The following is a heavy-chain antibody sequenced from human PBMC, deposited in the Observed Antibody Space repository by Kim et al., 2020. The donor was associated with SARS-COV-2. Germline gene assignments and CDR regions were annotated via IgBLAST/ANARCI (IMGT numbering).Heavy chain of an antibody. CDR3: TLRGDILSGYNY. V-gene: IGHV5-51*01. Sequence: GESLKISCKGSGYTFTSHWIGWVRQLPGKGLEWMGTILPGDSDTRYSPSFQGQVPISADKTINTAYLQWSSLKASDTAMYYCTLRGDILSGYNYWGQGALVTVSS. J-gene: IGHJ4*02. CDR2: ILPGDSDT. D-gene: IGHD3-9*01. CDR1: GYTFTSHW.